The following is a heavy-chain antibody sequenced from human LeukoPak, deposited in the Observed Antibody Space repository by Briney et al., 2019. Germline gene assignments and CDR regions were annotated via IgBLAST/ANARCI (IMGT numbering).Heavy chain of an antibody. CDR1: GFTFSSYA. J-gene: IGHJ6*02. CDR3: ARDFYGGNREILGPALSFGRRGAYTPDYGMDV. Sequence: QPGRSLRLSCAASGFTFSSYAMHWVRQAPGKGLEWVAVISYDGSNKYYADSVKGRFTISRDNSKNTLYLQMNSLRAEDTAVYYCARDFYGGNREILGPALSFGRRGAYTPDYGMDVWGQGTTVTVSS. V-gene: IGHV3-30*04. D-gene: IGHD4-23*01. CDR2: ISYDGSNK.